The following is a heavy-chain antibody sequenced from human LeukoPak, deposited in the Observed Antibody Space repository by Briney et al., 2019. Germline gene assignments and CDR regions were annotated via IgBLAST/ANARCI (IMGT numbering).Heavy chain of an antibody. J-gene: IGHJ6*02. D-gene: IGHD3-10*01. V-gene: IGHV3-7*03. CDR1: GFTFSSYS. CDR3: ARDYGYYYGSGSYYNYYYYYGMDV. CDR2: IKQDGSEK. Sequence: PGGSLRLSCAASGFTFSSYSMSWVRQAPGKGLEWVANIKQDGSEKYYVDSVKGRFTISRDNAKNSLYLQMNSLRAEDTAVYYCARDYGYYYGSGSYYNYYYYYGMDVWGQGTTVTVSS.